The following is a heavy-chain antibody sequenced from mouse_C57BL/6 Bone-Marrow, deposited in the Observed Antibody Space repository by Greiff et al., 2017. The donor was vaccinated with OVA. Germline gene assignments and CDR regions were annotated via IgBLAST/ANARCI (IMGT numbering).Heavy chain of an antibody. CDR1: GYTFTSYW. CDR2: IHPSDSAT. CDR3: AITFDY. Sequence: VQLQQPGAELVKPGASVKVSCKASGYTFTSYWMHWVKQRPGQGLEWIGRIHPSDSATNDNQKFQGKATLNIDKSSSTAYMQLSSLTSEDYAVYYCAITFDYWGQGTTLTVSS. J-gene: IGHJ2*01. V-gene: IGHV1-74*01.